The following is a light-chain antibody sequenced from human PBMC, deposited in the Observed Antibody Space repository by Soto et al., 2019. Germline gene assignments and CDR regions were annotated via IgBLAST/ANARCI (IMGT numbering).Light chain of an antibody. CDR2: EVN. V-gene: IGLV2-23*02. CDR3: CSYVGYSTLGV. J-gene: IGLJ1*01. CDR1: SSDVGRYNL. Sequence: QSALTQPASVSGSPGQSINISCTGTSSDVGRYNLVSWYQQHPGKAPKLIIYEVNKRPSGVSNRFSGSKSGNTASLTISGLQAEDEADYYCCSYVGYSTLGVFGTGTKVTVL.